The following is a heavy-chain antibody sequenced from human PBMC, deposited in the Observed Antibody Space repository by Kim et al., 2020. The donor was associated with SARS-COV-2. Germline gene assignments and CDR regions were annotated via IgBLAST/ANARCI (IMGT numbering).Heavy chain of an antibody. V-gene: IGHV4-39*01. D-gene: IGHD3-22*01. CDR2: IYYSGST. CDR1: GGSISSSSYY. CDR3: ARLPMIVVVRVFWFDP. J-gene: IGHJ5*02. Sequence: SETLSLTCTVSGGSISSSSYYWGWIRQPPGKGLEWIGSIYYSGSTYYNPSLKSRVTISVDTSKNQFSLKLSSVTAADTAVYYCARLPMIVVVRVFWFDPWGQGTLVTVSS.